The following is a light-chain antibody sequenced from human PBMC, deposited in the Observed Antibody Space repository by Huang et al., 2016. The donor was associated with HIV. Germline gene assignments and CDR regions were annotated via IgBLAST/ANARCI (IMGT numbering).Light chain of an antibody. V-gene: IGKV3-20*01. CDR3: QQYGSYPGT. J-gene: IGKJ2*02. CDR2: GAS. Sequence: PGERATLSCRASQSVTRNYVAWYQRRPGQAPRLLISGASSRATGIPDRFSGSVSGTDFTLTITRLEPEDFAVYYCQQYGSYPGTFGQGTQLEIK. CDR1: QSVTRNY.